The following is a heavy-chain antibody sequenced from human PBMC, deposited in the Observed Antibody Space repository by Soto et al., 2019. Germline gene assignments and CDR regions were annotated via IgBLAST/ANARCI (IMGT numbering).Heavy chain of an antibody. CDR3: ARVSLRGHLLGNFDY. CDR2: IIPIFGTT. Sequence: QVQLVQSGAEVKKPGSSVKVSCKASGGTFNTHTISWVRQAPGQGLEWMGGIIPIFGTTNYAQNFQGRVTITADESTRTAYMELSSLISEDTAVYYCARVSLRGHLLGNFDYWGQGTLVTVSS. V-gene: IGHV1-69*01. J-gene: IGHJ4*02. D-gene: IGHD3-10*01. CDR1: GGTFNTHT.